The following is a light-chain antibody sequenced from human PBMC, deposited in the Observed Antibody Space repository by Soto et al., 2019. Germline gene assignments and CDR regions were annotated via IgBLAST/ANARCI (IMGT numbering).Light chain of an antibody. CDR1: QSVSSK. J-gene: IGKJ4*01. V-gene: IGKV3-15*01. CDR2: GAS. CDR3: QQYNDWPPA. Sequence: ETVMTQSPATLSLSPGERATLSCRASQSVSSKLVWYQQKPGQAPRFLIYGASTRATGIPARFRGSGSGTEFTLTIDSLQSEDFAVYYCQQYNDWPPACGGGNKVGLK.